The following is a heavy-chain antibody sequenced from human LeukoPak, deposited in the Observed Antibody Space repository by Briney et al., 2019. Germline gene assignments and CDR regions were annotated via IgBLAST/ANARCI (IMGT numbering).Heavy chain of an antibody. Sequence: GGSLRLSCVGSGFTFSDHRMDWVRQVPGKGLEWDGRSADKHYGYTTEYAASVKGRFTISRGHSENSLYLQMNSLKTEDTAVYYCVRAGGTRGYDTWGRGTMVTVSS. CDR2: SADKHYGYTT. D-gene: IGHD2-15*01. V-gene: IGHV3-72*01. J-gene: IGHJ3*02. CDR1: GFTFSDHR. CDR3: VRAGGTRGYDT.